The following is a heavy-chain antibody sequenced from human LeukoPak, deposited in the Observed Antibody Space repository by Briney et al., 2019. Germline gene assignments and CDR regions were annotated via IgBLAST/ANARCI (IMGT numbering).Heavy chain of an antibody. Sequence: SVKVSCKASGGTFSSYTISWVRQAPGQGLEWTGRIIPILGIANYAQKLQGRVTITADKSTSTAYMELSSLRSEDTAVYYCARDLGARDYWGQGTLVTVSS. CDR2: IIPILGIA. CDR1: GGTFSSYT. CDR3: ARDLGARDY. D-gene: IGHD3-10*01. V-gene: IGHV1-69*04. J-gene: IGHJ4*02.